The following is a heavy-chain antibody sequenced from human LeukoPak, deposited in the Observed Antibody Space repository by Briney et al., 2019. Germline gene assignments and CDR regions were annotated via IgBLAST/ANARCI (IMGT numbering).Heavy chain of an antibody. CDR1: GGSISTGDYY. Sequence: SETLSLTCTVSGGSISTGDYYWGWIRQSPGKRLEWIGSIRYSGTTYYNPSLKSRVTLSVDTSKNQFSLKLSSVTPAADTTVYYCARQLGRGLWTFDFWGQGTLVTVSS. D-gene: IGHD7-27*01. CDR2: IRYSGTT. J-gene: IGHJ4*02. CDR3: ARQLGRGLWTFDF. V-gene: IGHV4-39*01.